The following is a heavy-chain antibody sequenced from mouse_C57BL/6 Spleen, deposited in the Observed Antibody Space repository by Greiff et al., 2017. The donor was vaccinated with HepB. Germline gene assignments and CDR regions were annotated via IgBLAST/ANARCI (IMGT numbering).Heavy chain of an antibody. V-gene: IGHV1-76*01. CDR3: ARGEVATIVTNCYAKDY. CDR2: IYPGSGNT. Sequence: VKLMESGAELVRPGASVKLSCKASGYTFTDYYINWVKQRPGQGLEWIARIYPGSGNTYYNEKFKGKATLTAEKSSSTAYMQLSSLTSEDSAIYFCARGEVATIVTNCYAKDYWGQGTTVTVSS. CDR1: GYTFTDYY. J-gene: IGHJ4*01. D-gene: IGHD2-5*01.